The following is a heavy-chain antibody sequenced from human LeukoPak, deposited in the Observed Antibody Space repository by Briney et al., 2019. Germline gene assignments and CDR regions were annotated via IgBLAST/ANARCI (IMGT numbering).Heavy chain of an antibody. CDR1: GYTFTSYG. V-gene: IGHV1-18*01. D-gene: IGHD5-12*01. CDR3: ASLSGYDPYYFDY. J-gene: IGHJ4*02. Sequence: ASVKVSCKASGYTFTSYGISWVRQAPGQGLEWMGWISAYNGNTNYAQKFQGRVTMTRDTSISTAYMELSRLRSDDTAVYYCASLSGYDPYYFDYWGQGTLVTVSS. CDR2: ISAYNGNT.